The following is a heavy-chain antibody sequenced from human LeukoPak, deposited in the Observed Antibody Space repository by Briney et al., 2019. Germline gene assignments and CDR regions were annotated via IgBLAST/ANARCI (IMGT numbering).Heavy chain of an antibody. CDR1: GFTFSSYS. CDR3: ARRAAVVGPLYYFDN. V-gene: IGHV3-21*01. D-gene: IGHD6-19*01. J-gene: IGHJ4*02. CDR2: ISSSSSYI. Sequence: GGSLRLSCAASGFTFSSYSMNWVRQAPGKGLEWVSSISSSSSYIYYADSVKGRFTISRDNAKNSLYLQMNSLRAEDTAVYYCARRAAVVGPLYYFDNWGQGTLVTVSS.